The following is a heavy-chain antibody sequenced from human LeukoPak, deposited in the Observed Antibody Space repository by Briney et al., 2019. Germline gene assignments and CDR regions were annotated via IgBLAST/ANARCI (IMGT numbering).Heavy chain of an antibody. CDR3: ARDKGGAATYFDY. CDR1: GGSISSSSYY. D-gene: IGHD6-13*01. Sequence: NPSETLSLTCTVSGGSISSSSYYWGWIRQPPGKGLEWIGSIYYGGSTYYNPSLKSRVTISVDTSKNQFSLKLSSVTAADTAVYYCARDKGGAATYFDYWGQGTLVTVSS. J-gene: IGHJ4*02. V-gene: IGHV4-39*02. CDR2: IYYGGST.